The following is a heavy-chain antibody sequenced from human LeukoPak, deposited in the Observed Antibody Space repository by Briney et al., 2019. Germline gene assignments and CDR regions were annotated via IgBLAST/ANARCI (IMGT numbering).Heavy chain of an antibody. Sequence: SETLSLTCTVSGGSISNFYWSWIRQPPGKGLEWIGSVYYSGGTNYNPSLKSRVAISADTSKNQFSLKLSSVTAADTAVYYCAREVLAAAGTYDYWGQGNLVTVSS. V-gene: IGHV4-59*01. CDR2: VYYSGGT. CDR1: GGSISNFY. CDR3: AREVLAAAGTYDY. J-gene: IGHJ4*02. D-gene: IGHD6-13*01.